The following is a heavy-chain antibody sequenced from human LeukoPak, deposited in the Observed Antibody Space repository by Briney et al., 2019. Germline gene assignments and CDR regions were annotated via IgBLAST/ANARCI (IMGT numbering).Heavy chain of an antibody. V-gene: IGHV4-34*01. D-gene: IGHD3-3*01. J-gene: IGHJ5*02. Sequence: PSETLSLTCAVYGGSFSGYYWSWIRQPPGKGLEWIGEINHSGSTNYNPSLKSRVTISVDTSKNQFSLKLSSVTAADTAVYYCARDTRVVKRGNWFDPWGQGTLVTVSS. CDR2: INHSGST. CDR3: ARDTRVVKRGNWFDP. CDR1: GGSFSGYY.